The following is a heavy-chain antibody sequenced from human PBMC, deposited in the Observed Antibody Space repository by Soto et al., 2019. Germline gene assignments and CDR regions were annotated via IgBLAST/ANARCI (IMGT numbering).Heavy chain of an antibody. CDR3: GAGYCSTTSCYELHY. V-gene: IGHV4-39*01. CDR2: IYYSGST. D-gene: IGHD2-2*01. CDR1: GGSISSSSYY. J-gene: IGHJ4*02. Sequence: QLLESGPGLVKPSETLSLTCTVSGGSISSSSYYWGWIRQPPGKGLEWIGSIYYSGSTYYNPSLKSRVTISVDTSKTQFSLKLSSVTAADTAVYYCGAGYCSTTSCYELHYWGQGTLVTVSS.